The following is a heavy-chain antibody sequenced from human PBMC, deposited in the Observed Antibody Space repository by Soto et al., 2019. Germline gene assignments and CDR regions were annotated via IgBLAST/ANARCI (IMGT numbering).Heavy chain of an antibody. CDR2: ISSSSSTI. CDR3: ARDKTPYGGHDAFDI. V-gene: IGHV3-48*01. Sequence: PGGSLRLSCAASGFTFSSYSMNWVRQAPGKGLEWVSYISSSSSTIYYADSVKGRFTISRDNAKNSLYLQMNSLGAEDTAVYYCARDKTPYGGHDAFDIWGQGTMVTVSS. J-gene: IGHJ3*02. CDR1: GFTFSSYS. D-gene: IGHD4-17*01.